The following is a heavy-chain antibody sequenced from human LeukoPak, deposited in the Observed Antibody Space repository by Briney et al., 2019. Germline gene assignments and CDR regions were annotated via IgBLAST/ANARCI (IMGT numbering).Heavy chain of an antibody. D-gene: IGHD3-22*01. CDR3: AKDQYDSSGPYDS. J-gene: IGHJ4*02. Sequence: GGSLRLSCAATGLTFSRYGMSWVRQAPGKGLEWVSLISGSGTSSKYADSVKGRFTISRDNSKNTLFLQMNSLRADDTAVYYCAKDQYDSSGPYDSWGQGTLVTVSS. CDR2: ISGSGTSS. V-gene: IGHV3-23*01. CDR1: GLTFSRYG.